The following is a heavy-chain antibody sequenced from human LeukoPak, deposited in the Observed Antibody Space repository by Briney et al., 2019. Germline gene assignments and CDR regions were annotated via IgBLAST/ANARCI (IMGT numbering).Heavy chain of an antibody. CDR1: GFTFSSYG. Sequence: GGSLRLSCAASGFTFSSYGMNWVRQAPGKGLEWVSTISGSGGTPHYADSVKGRFTISRDNSKNTLHLQMNSLRAEDTAVYYCAKGGDLITYFDYWGQGTLVTVSS. J-gene: IGHJ4*02. D-gene: IGHD3-16*01. CDR3: AKGGDLITYFDY. V-gene: IGHV3-23*01. CDR2: ISGSGGTP.